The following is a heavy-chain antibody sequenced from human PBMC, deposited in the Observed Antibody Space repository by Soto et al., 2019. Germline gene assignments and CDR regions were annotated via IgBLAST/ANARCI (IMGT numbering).Heavy chain of an antibody. CDR2: ISYDGRIE. Sequence: GGSLRLSCVASGFSFSIYGMHWVRRAPGKGLEWVAVISYDGRIERYADSVKGRLAISRDNSKNTLYLQMNSLRDEDTAVYYCARADLYYDFRSADDAFDIWCQGTMVTVSS. J-gene: IGHJ3*02. D-gene: IGHD3-3*01. V-gene: IGHV3-30*03. CDR3: ARADLYYDFRSADDAFDI. CDR1: GFSFSIYG.